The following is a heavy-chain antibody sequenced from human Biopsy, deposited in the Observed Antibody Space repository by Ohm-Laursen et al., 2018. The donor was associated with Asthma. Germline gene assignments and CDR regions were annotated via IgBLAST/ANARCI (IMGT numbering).Heavy chain of an antibody. D-gene: IGHD4-23*01. V-gene: IGHV3-48*02. Sequence: SLRLSCAASGFTFGDYWMSWVRQAPGKGLEWVSYISSSSSTIYYADSVKGRFTISRDNAKNSLYLQMNSLRDEDTAVYYCARDYGGNSGYYYGMDVWGQGTTVTVSS. CDR1: GFTFGDYW. CDR3: ARDYGGNSGYYYGMDV. J-gene: IGHJ6*02. CDR2: ISSSSSTI.